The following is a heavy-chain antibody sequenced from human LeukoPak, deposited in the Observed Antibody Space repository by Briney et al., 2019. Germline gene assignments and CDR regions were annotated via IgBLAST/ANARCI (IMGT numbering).Heavy chain of an antibody. Sequence: GGSLRLSCAASGFTFSSYAMSWVRKAPGKGLEWVSVIYSGGSTYYADSVKGRFTISRHNSKNTLYLQMNSLRAEDTAVYYCAGGYSSSWVDYWGQGTLVTVSS. V-gene: IGHV3-53*04. CDR3: AGGYSSSWVDY. CDR2: IYSGGST. J-gene: IGHJ4*02. CDR1: GFTFSSYA. D-gene: IGHD6-13*01.